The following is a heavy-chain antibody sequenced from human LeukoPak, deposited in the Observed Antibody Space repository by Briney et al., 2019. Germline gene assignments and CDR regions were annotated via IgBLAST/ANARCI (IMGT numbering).Heavy chain of an antibody. CDR1: GFTFSDYY. CDR3: ARRVDQGIAAGENAFDI. J-gene: IGHJ3*02. Sequence: PGGSLRLSCAASGFTFSDYYMSWIRQAPGKGLEWVSYISSSGSTIYYADSVKGRFTISRDNAKNSLYLQMNSLRAEDTAVYYCARRVDQGIAAGENAFDIWGQGTMVTVSS. V-gene: IGHV3-11*01. D-gene: IGHD6-13*01. CDR2: ISSSGSTI.